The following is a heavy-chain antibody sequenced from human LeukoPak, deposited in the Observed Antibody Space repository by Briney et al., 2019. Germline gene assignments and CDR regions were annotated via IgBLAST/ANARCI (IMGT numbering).Heavy chain of an antibody. CDR2: ISAYNGNT. J-gene: IGHJ4*02. CDR3: ARRIDSSGYYGSDY. Sequence: GASVKVSCKASGYTFTSYGISWVRQAPGQGLEWLGWISAYNGNTNYAQKLQGRVTMTTDTSTSTAYMELRSLRSDDTAVYYCARRIDSSGYYGSDYWGQGTLVTVSS. CDR1: GYTFTSYG. V-gene: IGHV1-18*01. D-gene: IGHD3-22*01.